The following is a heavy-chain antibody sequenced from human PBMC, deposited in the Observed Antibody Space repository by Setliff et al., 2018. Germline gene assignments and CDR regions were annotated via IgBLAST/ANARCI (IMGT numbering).Heavy chain of an antibody. J-gene: IGHJ6*03. D-gene: IGHD3-10*01. CDR1: GGSISSYY. CDR2: IYYSGST. Sequence: SETLSLTCTASGGSISSYYWSWIRQPPGKGLEWIGYIYYSGSTNYNPSLKSRVTISVDTSKNQFSLKLSSVTAADTAVYYCARGYRGVQAVYYYYYYMDVWGKGTTVTVSS. CDR3: ARGYRGVQAVYYYYYYMDV. V-gene: IGHV4-59*01.